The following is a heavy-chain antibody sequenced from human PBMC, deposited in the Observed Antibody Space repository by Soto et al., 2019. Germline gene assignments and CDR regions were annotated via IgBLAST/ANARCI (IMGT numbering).Heavy chain of an antibody. Sequence: HPGGSLRLSCAASGFTFSSYWMSWVRQAPGKGLEWVANIKQDGSEKYYVDSVKGRFTISRDNAKNSLYLQMNSLRAEDTAVYYCARDQVTMVRGVILSYYYYGMDVWGQGTTVTVSS. J-gene: IGHJ6*02. V-gene: IGHV3-7*01. D-gene: IGHD3-10*01. CDR1: GFTFSSYW. CDR3: ARDQVTMVRGVILSYYYYGMDV. CDR2: IKQDGSEK.